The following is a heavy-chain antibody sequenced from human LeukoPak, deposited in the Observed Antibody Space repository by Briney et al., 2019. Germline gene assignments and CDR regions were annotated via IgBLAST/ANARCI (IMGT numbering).Heavy chain of an antibody. CDR1: GGSISSGDYY. D-gene: IGHD3-10*01. J-gene: IGHJ4*02. CDR3: ARGTRYGSGIGPYFDY. Sequence: SETLSLTCTVSGGSISSGDYYWSWIRQPPGKGLEWIGYIYYSGSTYYDPSLKSRVTISVDTSKNQFSLKLSSVTAADTAVYYCARGTRYGSGIGPYFDYWGQGTLVTVSS. V-gene: IGHV4-30-4*01. CDR2: IYYSGST.